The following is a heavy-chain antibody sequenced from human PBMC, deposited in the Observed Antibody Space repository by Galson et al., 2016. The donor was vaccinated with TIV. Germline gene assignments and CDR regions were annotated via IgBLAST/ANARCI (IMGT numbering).Heavy chain of an antibody. D-gene: IGHD3-22*01. CDR2: IYSDGRT. V-gene: IGHV3-53*01. Sequence: SLRLSCAASGFTVSSNFMSWVRQAPGKGLEWISIIYSDGRTYYTESVKGRFTISRDDSRNTLYLQMNALRAEDTAIYYCARELGESASENYYPGFDCWGQG. CDR1: GFTVSSNF. J-gene: IGHJ4*02. CDR3: ARELGESASENYYPGFDC.